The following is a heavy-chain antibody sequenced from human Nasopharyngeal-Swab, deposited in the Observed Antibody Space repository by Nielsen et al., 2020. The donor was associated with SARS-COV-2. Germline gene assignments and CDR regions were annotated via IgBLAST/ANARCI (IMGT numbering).Heavy chain of an antibody. CDR3: AKDEIDQRSRFDY. V-gene: IGHV3-23*01. D-gene: IGHD4-17*01. CDR2: ISGSGRST. Sequence: GESLKISCAASGFTFGNYWMSWVRQAPGKGLEWVSGISGSGRSTYYADSVEGRFTISRDTSTNTLYLQMSSLRADDTAVYYCAKDEIDQRSRFDYWGQGTPVTVSS. J-gene: IGHJ4*02. CDR1: GFTFGNYW.